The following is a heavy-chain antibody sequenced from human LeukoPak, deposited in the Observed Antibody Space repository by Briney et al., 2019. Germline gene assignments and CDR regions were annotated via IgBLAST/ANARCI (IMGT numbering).Heavy chain of an antibody. CDR2: INPNSGGT. CDR3: ARDQQFNWFDP. D-gene: IGHD4-11*01. Sequence: ASVTVSCTASGYTFTGYYMHWVRQAPGQGLEWMGWINPNSGGTNYAQKFQGWVTMTRDTSISTAYMELSRLRSDDTAVYYCARDQQFNWFDPWGQGTLVTVSS. V-gene: IGHV1-2*04. CDR1: GYTFTGYY. J-gene: IGHJ5*02.